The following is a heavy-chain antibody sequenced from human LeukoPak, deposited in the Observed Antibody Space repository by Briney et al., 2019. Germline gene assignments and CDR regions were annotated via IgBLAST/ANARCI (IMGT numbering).Heavy chain of an antibody. CDR2: ISGSGGST. Sequence: PGGSLRLSCAASGFTFSSYAMSWVRQAPGKGLEWVSAISGSGGSTYYADSVKGRFTISRDNSKNTLYLQMNSLRAEDTAVYYCAKATNPIFGAVTNQAAFDIWGQGTMVTVSS. V-gene: IGHV3-23*01. J-gene: IGHJ3*02. CDR1: GFTFSSYA. CDR3: AKATNPIFGAVTNQAAFDI. D-gene: IGHD3-3*01.